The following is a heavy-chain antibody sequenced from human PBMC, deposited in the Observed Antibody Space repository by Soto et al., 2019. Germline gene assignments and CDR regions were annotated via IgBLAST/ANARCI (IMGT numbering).Heavy chain of an antibody. CDR2: IKQDGSEK. V-gene: IGHV3-7*01. D-gene: IGHD6-19*01. J-gene: IGHJ2*01. CDR3: ARDRGSGYSSGTFRYFDL. Sequence: GGSLRLSCAASGFTFSSYWMSWVRQAPGKGLEWVANIKQDGSEKYYVDSVKGRFTISRDNAKNSLYLQMNSLRAEDTAVYYCARDRGSGYSSGTFRYFDLWGRGTLVTVSS. CDR1: GFTFSSYW.